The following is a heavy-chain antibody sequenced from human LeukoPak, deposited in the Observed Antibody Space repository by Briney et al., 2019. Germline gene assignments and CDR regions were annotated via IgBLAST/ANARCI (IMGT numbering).Heavy chain of an antibody. D-gene: IGHD1-1*01. CDR3: ARDRGTWNDDGFDY. V-gene: IGHV4-38-2*02. Sequence: SETLSLTCTVSSYSISSGYYCGWIRQPPGKGLEWIGNIYHSGNTYYKPSLKSRVTISVDTSKNQFSLKLSSMTAADTAVYYCARDRGTWNDDGFDYWGQGTLVTVSS. CDR2: IYHSGNT. CDR1: SYSISSGYY. J-gene: IGHJ4*02.